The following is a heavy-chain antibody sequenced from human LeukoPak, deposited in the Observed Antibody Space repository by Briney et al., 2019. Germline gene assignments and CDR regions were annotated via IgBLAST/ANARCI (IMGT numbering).Heavy chain of an antibody. D-gene: IGHD6-13*01. J-gene: IGHJ1*01. CDR2: IYYSGST. CDR3: ARHPKPIAAALAGWGAYFQH. Sequence: SETLSLTCTVSGGSISSSSYYWGWIRQPPGKGLEWIGSIYYSGSTYYNPSLKSRVTISVDTSKNQFSLKLSSVTAADTAVYYCARHPKPIAAALAGWGAYFQHWGQGTLVTVSS. V-gene: IGHV4-39*01. CDR1: GGSISSSSYY.